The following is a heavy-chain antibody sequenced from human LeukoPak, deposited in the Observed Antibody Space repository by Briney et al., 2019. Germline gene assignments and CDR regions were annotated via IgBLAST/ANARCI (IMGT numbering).Heavy chain of an antibody. Sequence: GGSLRLSCAASGFTFSSYGMHWVRQAPGKGLEWVAVIWYDGSNKYYADSVKGRFTISRDNSKNTLYLQMNSLRAEDTAVYYCARDRASSGTHNAFDIWGQGTMVTVSS. V-gene: IGHV3-33*01. CDR1: GFTFSSYG. J-gene: IGHJ3*02. CDR3: ARDRASSGTHNAFDI. CDR2: IWYDGSNK. D-gene: IGHD1/OR15-1a*01.